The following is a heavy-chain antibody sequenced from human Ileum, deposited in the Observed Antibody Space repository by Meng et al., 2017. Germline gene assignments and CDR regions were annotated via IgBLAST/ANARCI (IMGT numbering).Heavy chain of an antibody. J-gene: IGHJ4*02. V-gene: IGHV4-59*01. CDR2: IYYSEST. CDR1: GGSISSYY. Sequence: SETLSLTCTVSGGSISSYYWSWIRQPPGKGLEWIGYIYYSESTNYNPSLKSRVSISLDTSKNQSSLRLSSVTAADTAVYYCARGSVGYYYGWGQGTLVTVSS. D-gene: IGHD3-22*01. CDR3: ARGSVGYYYG.